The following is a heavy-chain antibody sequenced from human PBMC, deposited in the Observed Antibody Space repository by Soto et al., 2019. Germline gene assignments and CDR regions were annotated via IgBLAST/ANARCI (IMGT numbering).Heavy chain of an antibody. D-gene: IGHD3-9*01. J-gene: IGHJ4*02. Sequence: GGSLRLSCAASGFTFSGSAMHWVRQASGKGLEWVGRIRSKANSYATAYAASVKGGFTISRDDSKKTSYLQMNSLESEYTAVYYCSRDDSDWFFNWGRGTLVTVSS. CDR3: SRDDSDWFFN. CDR2: IRSKANSYAT. V-gene: IGHV3-73*01. CDR1: GFTFSGSA.